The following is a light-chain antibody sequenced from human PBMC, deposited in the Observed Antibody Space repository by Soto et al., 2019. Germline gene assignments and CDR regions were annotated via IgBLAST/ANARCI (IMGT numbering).Light chain of an antibody. Sequence: DIVLTQSPATVSLSPGERDTLSCRASQSVSSYLAWYQQKPGQAPRLLIYDASTRAPGIPARFSGSGTGTEFTLTISSLQPDDFATYYCQQYNSYSPTFGQGTKVDI. CDR1: QSVSSY. V-gene: IGKV3-11*01. J-gene: IGKJ1*01. CDR3: QQYNSYSPT. CDR2: DAS.